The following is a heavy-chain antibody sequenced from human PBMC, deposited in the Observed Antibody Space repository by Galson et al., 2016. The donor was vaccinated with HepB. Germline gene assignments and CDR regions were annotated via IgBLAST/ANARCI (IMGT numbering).Heavy chain of an antibody. D-gene: IGHD1-26*01. CDR2: LTRGNGDT. V-gene: IGHV1-3*01. Sequence: SVKVSCKASGYSFTSYAMHWVRQAPGQRLEWVGWLTRGNGDTKYSQQFQGRVSIARDTSATTDYMELSSLRSEDTAVYYCVRGSHSGSYLLDCWGQGTLVTVSS. J-gene: IGHJ4*02. CDR1: GYSFTSYA. CDR3: VRGSHSGSYLLDC.